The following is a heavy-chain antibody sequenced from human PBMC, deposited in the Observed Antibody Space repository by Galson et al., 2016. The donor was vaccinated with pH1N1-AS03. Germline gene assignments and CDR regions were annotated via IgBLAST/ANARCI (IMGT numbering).Heavy chain of an antibody. CDR1: GYDFINYW. CDR3: ARHRQSETYSEPFDI. V-gene: IGHV5-51*01. CDR2: IDPRDSDA. Sequence: QSGAEVKKPGESLKISCKASGYDFINYWIGWVRQMPRKGLEWMGVIDPRDSDARYSSSFQGQVTISADKSITTAHLQWGSLKASDTGMYFCARHRQSETYSEPFDIWGQGTMVTVSS. D-gene: IGHD2-21*01. J-gene: IGHJ3*02.